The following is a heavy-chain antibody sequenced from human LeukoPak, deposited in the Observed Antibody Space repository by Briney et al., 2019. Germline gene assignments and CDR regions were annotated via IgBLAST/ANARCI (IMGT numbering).Heavy chain of an antibody. V-gene: IGHV4-59*04. D-gene: IGHD4-23*01. CDR1: GGSISSYY. CDR3: ARRLGGNPFDY. Sequence: SETLSLTCTVSGGSISSYYWSWIRQPPGKGLEWIGYIYYSGSTYYNPSLKSRVTISVDTSKNQFSLKLSFVTAADTAVYYCARRLGGNPFDYWGQGTLVTVSS. CDR2: IYYSGST. J-gene: IGHJ4*02.